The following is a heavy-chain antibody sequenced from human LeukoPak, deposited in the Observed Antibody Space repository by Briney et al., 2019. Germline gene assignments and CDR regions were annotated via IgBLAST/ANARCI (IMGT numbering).Heavy chain of an antibody. CDR1: GFTFSSYG. V-gene: IGHV3-23*01. J-gene: IGHJ4*02. CDR2: ISGSGGST. CDR3: AKDEGHIVVVTAAW. D-gene: IGHD2-21*02. Sequence: PGGSLRLSCAASGFTFSSYGMSWVRQAPGKGLEWVSAISGSGGSTYYADSVKGRFTISRDNSKNTLYLQMNSLRAEDTAVYYCAKDEGHIVVVTAAWWGQGTLVTVSS.